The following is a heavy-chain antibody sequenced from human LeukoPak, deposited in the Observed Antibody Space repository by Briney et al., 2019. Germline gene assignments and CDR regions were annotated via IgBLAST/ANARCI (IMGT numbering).Heavy chain of an antibody. Sequence: ASVKVSCKASGYTFTGYYMHWVRQAPGQGLEWMGWINPNSGGTNYAQKFQGRVTMTRNTSISIAYMELSSLRSEDTAVYYCARGLSVRNWEIFDYWGQGTLVTVSS. D-gene: IGHD7-27*01. CDR3: ARGLSVRNWEIFDY. V-gene: IGHV1-2*02. CDR1: GYTFTGYY. CDR2: INPNSGGT. J-gene: IGHJ4*02.